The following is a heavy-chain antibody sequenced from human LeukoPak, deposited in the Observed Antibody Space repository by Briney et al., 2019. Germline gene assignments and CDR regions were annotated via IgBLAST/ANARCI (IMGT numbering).Heavy chain of an antibody. J-gene: IGHJ6*03. CDR1: GYTFTGYY. V-gene: IGHV1-2*02. CDR2: INPNSGGT. D-gene: IGHD3-16*01. CDR3: ARVSRSQGSYEPYYYYYMDV. Sequence: ASAKVSCKASGYTFTGYYMHWVRQAPGQGLEWMGWINPNSGGTNYAQKFQGRVTMTRDTSISTAYMELSRLRSDDTAVYYCARVSRSQGSYEPYYYYYMDVWGKGTTVTISS.